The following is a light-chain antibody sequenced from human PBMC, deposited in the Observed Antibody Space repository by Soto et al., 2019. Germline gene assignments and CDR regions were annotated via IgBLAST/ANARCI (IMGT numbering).Light chain of an antibody. CDR2: GAS. J-gene: IGKJ2*01. V-gene: IGKV3-15*01. Sequence: EIVMTQSPGTLSVFPGERATLSCRASQSVRTNLAWYQQKPGQAPRLLIYGASTMAPGIPARFSGSGAGTELTLTMSSLQSEEFAVYYCQQYNDWPGTFGQGTTVEVK. CDR3: QQYNDWPGT. CDR1: QSVRTN.